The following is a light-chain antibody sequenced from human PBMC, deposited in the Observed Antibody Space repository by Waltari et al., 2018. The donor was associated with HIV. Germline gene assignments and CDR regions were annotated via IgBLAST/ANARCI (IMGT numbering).Light chain of an antibody. CDR3: QAEVV. Sequence: SYELTQPPSVSVSPGQTASIPCSGANLGDKYACWYQQKPGQSPVLVIYQDNKRPSGIPERFSGSNSGNTATLTISGTQAMDEADYYCQAEVVFGGGTKLTVL. CDR2: QDN. V-gene: IGLV3-1*01. CDR1: NLGDKY. J-gene: IGLJ2*01.